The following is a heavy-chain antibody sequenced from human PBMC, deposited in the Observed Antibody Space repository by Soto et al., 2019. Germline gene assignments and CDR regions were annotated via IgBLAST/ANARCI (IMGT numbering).Heavy chain of an antibody. CDR1: GGSISNYY. J-gene: IGHJ4*02. CDR3: AAYVDTAMGNFDY. CDR2: IDTSGST. D-gene: IGHD5-18*01. V-gene: IGHV4-4*07. Sequence: SETLSLTCTVSGGSISNYYCNWIRQPAGKGLEWIGRIDTSGSTNYNPSLKSRVTMSVDTSKQEFSLKLSSVTAADTAVYYCAAYVDTAMGNFDYWGQGTLVTVSS.